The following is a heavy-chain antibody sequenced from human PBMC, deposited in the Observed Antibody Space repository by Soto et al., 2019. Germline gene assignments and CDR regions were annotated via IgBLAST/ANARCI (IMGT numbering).Heavy chain of an antibody. D-gene: IGHD3-10*01. Sequence: QVQLVESGGGVVQPGRSLRLSCAASGFTFSSYAMHWVRQAPGKGLEWVAVISYDGSNKYYADSVKGRFTISRDNSKNTLYLQMNGLRAEDTAVYYCARDSNSYCYGSGRSGCVYWGQGTLVTVSS. CDR3: ARDSNSYCYGSGRSGCVY. CDR1: GFTFSSYA. CDR2: ISYDGSNK. V-gene: IGHV3-30-3*01. J-gene: IGHJ4*02.